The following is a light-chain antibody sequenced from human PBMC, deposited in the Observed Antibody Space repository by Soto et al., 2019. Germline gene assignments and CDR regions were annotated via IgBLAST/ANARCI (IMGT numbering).Light chain of an antibody. Sequence: QLVLTQPPSASGTPGQRVTISCSGSSSNIGGNTVHWYQQLPGTAPKLVIYSNNQRPSGVPDRFSGSKSGTSASLAISGLQSEDEAYYYCAAWDDSLNGFVVFGGGTKLTVL. CDR2: SNN. CDR1: SSNIGGNT. J-gene: IGLJ2*01. CDR3: AAWDDSLNGFVV. V-gene: IGLV1-44*01.